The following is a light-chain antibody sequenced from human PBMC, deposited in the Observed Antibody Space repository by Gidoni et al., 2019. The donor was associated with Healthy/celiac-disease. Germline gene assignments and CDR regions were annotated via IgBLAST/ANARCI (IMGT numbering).Light chain of an antibody. CDR1: QSISSC. Sequence: DIHLTQSPSTLSASVGDRVTITCRASQSISSCFDWYQQKPGKAPKLLIYKASSLESGVPSRFSGSGSGTEFTLTISSLQPEDFATYYCQQYNSYPITFGGGTKVEIK. CDR2: KAS. V-gene: IGKV1-5*03. CDR3: QQYNSYPIT. J-gene: IGKJ4*01.